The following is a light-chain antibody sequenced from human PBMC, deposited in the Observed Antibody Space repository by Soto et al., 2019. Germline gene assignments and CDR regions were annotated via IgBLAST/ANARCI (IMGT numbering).Light chain of an antibody. J-gene: IGLJ2*01. CDR3: SSYTSSSARLVV. CDR1: SSDVGGYNY. V-gene: IGLV2-14*01. Sequence: VLTQPASVSGSPGQSITISCTGTSSDVGGYNYVSWYQQHPGKAPKLMIYDVSYRPSGVSNRFSGSKSGNTASLTISGLQAEDEADYYCSSYTSSSARLVVFGGGTKVTVL. CDR2: DVS.